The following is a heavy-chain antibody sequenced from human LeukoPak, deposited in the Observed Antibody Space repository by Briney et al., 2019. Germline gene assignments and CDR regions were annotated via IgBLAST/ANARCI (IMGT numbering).Heavy chain of an antibody. CDR2: INHSGST. J-gene: IGHJ6*02. V-gene: IGHV4-34*01. CDR3: ARGPKVYGDYCGMDV. D-gene: IGHD2-8*01. Sequence: PSETLSLTCAVYGGSFSGYYWTWIRQPPGKGLEWVGEINHSGSTHSNPSLKSRVTISVDTSKNQFSLKLSSVTAADTAVYYCARGPKVYGDYCGMDVWGQGTTVTVSS. CDR1: GGSFSGYY.